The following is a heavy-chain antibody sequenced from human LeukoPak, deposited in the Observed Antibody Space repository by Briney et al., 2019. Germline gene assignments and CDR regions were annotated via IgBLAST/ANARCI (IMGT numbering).Heavy chain of an antibody. Sequence: GGSLRLSCAASGFIVSSNYMTWVRQAPGKGLEWVSVIYSGGSTYYADSVKGRFTISRDNSKNTLYLQMNSLRAEDTAVYYCARGSGTYDSIDYWGQGTLVTVSS. V-gene: IGHV3-53*01. CDR3: ARGSGTYDSIDY. J-gene: IGHJ4*02. CDR2: IYSGGST. CDR1: GFIVSSNY. D-gene: IGHD5-12*01.